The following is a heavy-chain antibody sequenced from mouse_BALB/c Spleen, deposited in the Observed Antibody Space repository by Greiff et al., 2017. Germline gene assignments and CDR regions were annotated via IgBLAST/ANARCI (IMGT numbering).Heavy chain of an antibody. V-gene: IGHV5-17*02. D-gene: IGHD2-1*01. Sequence: EVQLVESGGGLVQPGGSRKLSCAASGFTFSSFGMHWVRQAPEKGLEWVAYISSGSSTIYYADTVKGRFTISRDNPKNTLFLQMTSLRSEDTAMYYCARGGNYGAMDYWGQGTSVTVSS. CDR1: GFTFSSFG. CDR3: ARGGNYGAMDY. CDR2: ISSGSSTI. J-gene: IGHJ4*01.